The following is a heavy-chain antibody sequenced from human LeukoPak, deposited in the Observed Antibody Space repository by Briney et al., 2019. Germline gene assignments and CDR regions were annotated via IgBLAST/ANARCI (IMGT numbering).Heavy chain of an antibody. CDR2: IRSKAYGGTT. CDR1: GFSIGDYT. CDR3: TRDRSGYYYNWFDP. J-gene: IGHJ5*02. V-gene: IGHV3-49*03. Sequence: GGSLRLSCTASGFSIGDYTMNWFRQAPGRRLEWLGLIRSKAYGGTTEYAASVKGRFTISRDDSKTIAYLQMNSLKTEDTALYYCTRDRSGYYYNWFDPWGQGTLVTVSS. D-gene: IGHD3-22*01.